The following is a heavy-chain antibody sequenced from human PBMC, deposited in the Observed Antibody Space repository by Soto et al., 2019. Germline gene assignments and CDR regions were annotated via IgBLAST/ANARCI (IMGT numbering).Heavy chain of an antibody. CDR2: IYYSGST. J-gene: IGHJ4*02. CDR1: GGSISSSSYY. V-gene: IGHV4-39*01. D-gene: IGHD6-19*01. CDR3: ASLEIAVAGTKYFDY. Sequence: QLQLQESGPGLVKPSETLSLTCTVSGGSISSSSYYWGWIRQPPGKGLEWIGSIYYSGSTYYNPSLKRRVSICVDPSNNQLSLKLSSATAAETAVYYCASLEIAVAGTKYFDYWGQGTLVTVSS.